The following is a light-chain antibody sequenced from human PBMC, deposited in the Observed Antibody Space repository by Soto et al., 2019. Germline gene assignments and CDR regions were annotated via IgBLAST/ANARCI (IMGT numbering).Light chain of an antibody. J-gene: IGLJ1*01. Sequence: QSALTQPASVSGSPGQSITISCTGTNSDVGGYNYVSWYQHHPGKAPNLIIYDVTNRPSGVSNPFSGSKSGNTASLTISGLQPEDEADYYFSSYTTSNTRQIVFGTGTKLTVL. CDR3: SSYTTSNTRQIV. CDR2: DVT. V-gene: IGLV2-14*03. CDR1: NSDVGGYNY.